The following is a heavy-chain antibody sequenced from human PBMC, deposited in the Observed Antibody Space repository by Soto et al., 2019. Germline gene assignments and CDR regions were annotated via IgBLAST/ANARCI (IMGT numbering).Heavy chain of an antibody. Sequence: EVQLVESGGGLVQPGGSLRLSCAASGFTFSSYSMNWVRQATGKGLEWVSYISSSSSTIYYADSVKGRFTISRDNAKNSLYLQMNSLRDEDTAVYYCARGGQISSGWDWYFDLWGRGTLVTVSS. J-gene: IGHJ2*01. CDR3: ARGGQISSGWDWYFDL. D-gene: IGHD6-19*01. CDR1: GFTFSSYS. CDR2: ISSSSSTI. V-gene: IGHV3-48*02.